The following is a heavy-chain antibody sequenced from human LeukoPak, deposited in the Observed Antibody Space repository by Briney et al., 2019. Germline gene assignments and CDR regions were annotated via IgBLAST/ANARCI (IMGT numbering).Heavy chain of an antibody. D-gene: IGHD3-10*01. CDR1: GFTFSSYA. V-gene: IGHV3-23*01. CDR2: ISGGGGNT. Sequence: GGSLRLSCAASGFTFSSYAMSWVRQAPGKGLEWVSSISGGGGNTYYAGSVKGRFTISRDNSKNTIYLQMNSLRAEDTAVYYCAKDYRFGELLAAYFDYWGQGTLVTVSS. J-gene: IGHJ4*02. CDR3: AKDYRFGELLAAYFDY.